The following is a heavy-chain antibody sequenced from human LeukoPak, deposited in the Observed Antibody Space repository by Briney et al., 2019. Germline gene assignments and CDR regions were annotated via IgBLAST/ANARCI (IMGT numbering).Heavy chain of an antibody. CDR1: GFTFSTYW. V-gene: IGHV3-7*01. CDR2: IKQDGSEK. Sequence: GGSLRLSCAGSGFTFSTYWTSWVRQAPGKGLEWVANIKQDGSEKYYVDTVKGRFTISRDNAKNSLYLQMNSLRAEDTAVYYCARDRNTDFWSGYYTNYFDYWGQGTLVTVSS. D-gene: IGHD3-3*01. J-gene: IGHJ4*02. CDR3: ARDRNTDFWSGYYTNYFDY.